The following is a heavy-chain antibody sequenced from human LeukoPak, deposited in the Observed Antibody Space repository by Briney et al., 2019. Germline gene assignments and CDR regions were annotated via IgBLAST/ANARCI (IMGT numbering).Heavy chain of an antibody. Sequence: GGSLRLSCAASGFTFSSYEMNWVRQAPGKGLEWVSYISSSGRTIYYADSVKGRFTISRDNAKKSLYLQMNSLRAEDTAVYYCARDLTPDTAVLTSDYWGQGTLVTVSS. CDR2: ISSSGRTI. CDR3: ARDLTPDTAVLTSDY. D-gene: IGHD5-18*01. J-gene: IGHJ4*02. V-gene: IGHV3-48*03. CDR1: GFTFSSYE.